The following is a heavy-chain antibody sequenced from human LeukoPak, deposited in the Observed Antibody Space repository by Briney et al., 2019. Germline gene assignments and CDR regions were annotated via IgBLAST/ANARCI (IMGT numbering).Heavy chain of an antibody. CDR3: AKARVPGGQWLASY. D-gene: IGHD6-19*01. Sequence: PGGSLRLSCAVSGFTFSSYGMSWVRQAPGKGLEWVSTISAGGDTYYADSVKGRFTISRDNSKNTLYLQMNSLRAEDTAVYYCAKARVPGGQWLASYWGQGTLVTVSS. V-gene: IGHV3-23*01. CDR1: GFTFSSYG. CDR2: ISAGGDT. J-gene: IGHJ4*02.